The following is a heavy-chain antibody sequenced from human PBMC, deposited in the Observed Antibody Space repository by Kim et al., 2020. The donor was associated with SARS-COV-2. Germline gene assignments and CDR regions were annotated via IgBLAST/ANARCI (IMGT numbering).Heavy chain of an antibody. Sequence: GGSLRLSCAASGFTFSSYAMSWVRQAPGKGLEWVSAISGSGGSTYYADSVKGRFTISRDNSKNTLYLQMNSLRAEDTAVYYCARAAAAAPRDYYYGMDVWGQGATVTVSS. CDR3: ARAAAAAPRDYYYGMDV. CDR1: GFTFSSYA. CDR2: ISGSGGST. J-gene: IGHJ6*02. D-gene: IGHD6-13*01. V-gene: IGHV3-23*01.